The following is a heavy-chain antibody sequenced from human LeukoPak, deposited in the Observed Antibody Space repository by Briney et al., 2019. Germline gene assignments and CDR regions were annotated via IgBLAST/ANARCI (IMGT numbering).Heavy chain of an antibody. Sequence: PGGPLRVSCAAPGFTLSSYYMCWVRQAPRKGLAWVSINYSGGSTYYADSVKGRFTISRDSSRNTLYLQMNSLRAEDTAVYYSARDPGGVYCRGNSCSPNWGQRTLVTVSS. CDR2: NYSGGST. CDR1: GFTLSSYY. D-gene: IGHD2-15*01. CDR3: ARDPGGVYCRGNSCSPN. V-gene: IGHV3-53*01. J-gene: IGHJ4*02.